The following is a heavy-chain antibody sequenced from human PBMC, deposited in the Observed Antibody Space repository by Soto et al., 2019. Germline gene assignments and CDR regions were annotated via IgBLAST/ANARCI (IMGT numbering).Heavy chain of an antibody. D-gene: IGHD6-19*01. CDR1: GFTFSSYA. CDR2: ISGGGITT. Sequence: EVQLLQSGGGLVQPGGSLRLSCEVSGFTFSSYAMSWVRQAPGKGLEWVSAISGGGITTHYADSVKGRFTISRDNSNKTLYLQMNSLSVEDTAVYYCSQVPVAGLGYWGQGALVTVSS. CDR3: SQVPVAGLGY. V-gene: IGHV3-23*01. J-gene: IGHJ4*02.